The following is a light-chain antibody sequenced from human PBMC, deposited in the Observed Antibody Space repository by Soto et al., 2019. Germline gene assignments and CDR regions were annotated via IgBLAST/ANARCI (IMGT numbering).Light chain of an antibody. CDR3: QQYYTYPWT. Sequence: DLQMTQSPFTLSASVGDRVTITCRASQNINKRLAWHQQKPGKAPKVLIYDASNLKSGVPSRFSGSGSGTEFIITISSLQPDDFATYYCQQYYTYPWTFGQGSKVDIK. V-gene: IGKV1-5*01. CDR2: DAS. CDR1: QNINKR. J-gene: IGKJ1*01.